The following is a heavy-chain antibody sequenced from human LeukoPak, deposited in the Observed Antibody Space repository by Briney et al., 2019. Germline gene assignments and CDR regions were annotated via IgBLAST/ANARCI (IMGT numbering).Heavy chain of an antibody. V-gene: IGHV1-8*01. D-gene: IGHD2-15*01. CDR3: ARERVAATNYYGMDV. CDR2: MNPNGGNT. CDR1: GYTFTSYD. J-gene: IGHJ6*02. Sequence: ASVKVSCKASGYTFTSYDINWVRQATGQGLEWMGWMNPNGGNTGYAQKFQGRVTMTRNTSISTAYMELSSLRSEDTAVYYCARERVAATNYYGMDVWGQGTTVTVSS.